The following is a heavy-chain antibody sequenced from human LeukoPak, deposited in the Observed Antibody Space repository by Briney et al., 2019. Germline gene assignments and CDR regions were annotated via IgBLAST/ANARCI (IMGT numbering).Heavy chain of an antibody. CDR1: GFTFSSYW. Sequence: GGSLRLSCAASGFTFSSYWMSWVRQAPGKGLEWVANIKQDGSEKYYVDSVKGRFTISRDNAKNSLYLQMNSLRAEDTAVYYCARDGSLLLWFGELFDYWGQGTLVTVSS. V-gene: IGHV3-7*01. D-gene: IGHD3-10*01. CDR2: IKQDGSEK. CDR3: ARDGSLLLWFGELFDY. J-gene: IGHJ4*02.